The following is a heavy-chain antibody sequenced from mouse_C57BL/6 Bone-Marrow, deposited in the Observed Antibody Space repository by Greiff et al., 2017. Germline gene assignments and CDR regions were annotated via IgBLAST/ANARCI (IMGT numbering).Heavy chain of an antibody. CDR3: ARGQGHY. V-gene: IGHV14-2*01. CDR2: IDPEDGET. CDR1: GFNIKDYY. J-gene: IGHJ2*01. Sequence: EVQLQQSGAELVKPGASVKLSCTASGFNIKDYYMHWVKQRTEQGLEWIGRIDPEDGETKYAPQFQGKATITADTSSNTAYLQLSSLTSEDTAVYYCARGQGHYWGQGTTLTVSS. D-gene: IGHD3-3*01.